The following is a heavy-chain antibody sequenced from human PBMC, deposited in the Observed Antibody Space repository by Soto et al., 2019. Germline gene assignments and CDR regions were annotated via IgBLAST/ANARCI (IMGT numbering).Heavy chain of an antibody. D-gene: IGHD5-18*01. CDR3: ARVAEIIPDTAMVTTQVYYFDY. V-gene: IGHV1-69*13. CDR2: IIPIFGTA. Sequence: SVKVSCKASGGTFSSYAISWVRQAPGQGLKWMGGIIPIFGTANYAQKFQGRVTITADESTSTAYMELSSLRSEDTAVYYCARVAEIIPDTAMVTTQVYYFDYWGRG. CDR1: GGTFSSYA. J-gene: IGHJ4*02.